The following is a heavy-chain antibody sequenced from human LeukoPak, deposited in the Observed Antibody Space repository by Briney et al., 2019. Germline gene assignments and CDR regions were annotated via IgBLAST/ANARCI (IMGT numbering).Heavy chain of an antibody. CDR3: ARDFWSGRGLYYYYYMDV. CDR2: IYYSGST. J-gene: IGHJ6*03. CDR1: GGSISSYY. D-gene: IGHD3-3*01. Sequence: SETLSLTCTVSGGSISSYYWSWIRQPPGKGLEWIGYIYYSGSTNYNPSLKSRVTISVDTSKNQFSLKLSSVTAADTAVYYCARDFWSGRGLYYYYYMDVWGKGTTVTVSS. V-gene: IGHV4-59*01.